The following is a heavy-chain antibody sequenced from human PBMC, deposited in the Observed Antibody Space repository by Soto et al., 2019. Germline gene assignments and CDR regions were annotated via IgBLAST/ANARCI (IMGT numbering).Heavy chain of an antibody. CDR1: GLSFSSYG. J-gene: IGHJ4*02. CDR2: ISYDGSNK. D-gene: IGHD3-22*01. CDR3: ARPRYDSTGTPFDH. Sequence: GGSLRLSCADSGLSFSSYGMHWVRQAPGEGLEWVAAISYDGSNKNYLASVEGRFTISRDNAKNTLYLQMNSLRAEDTAVYYCARPRYDSTGTPFDHWGLGTLVTVSS. V-gene: IGHV3-30*03.